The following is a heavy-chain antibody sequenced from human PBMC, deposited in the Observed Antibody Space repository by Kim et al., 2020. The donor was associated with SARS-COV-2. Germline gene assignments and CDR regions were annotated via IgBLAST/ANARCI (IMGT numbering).Heavy chain of an antibody. Sequence: GGSLRLSCAASGFTFSSYAMHWVRQAPGKGLEWVAVISYDGSNKYYADSVKGRFTISRDNSKNTLYLQMNSLRAEDTAVYYCARGELVEMATIFPLAGLDYWGQGTLVTVSS. CDR2: ISYDGSNK. J-gene: IGHJ4*02. D-gene: IGHD5-12*01. CDR3: ARGELVEMATIFPLAGLDY. CDR1: GFTFSSYA. V-gene: IGHV3-30-3*01.